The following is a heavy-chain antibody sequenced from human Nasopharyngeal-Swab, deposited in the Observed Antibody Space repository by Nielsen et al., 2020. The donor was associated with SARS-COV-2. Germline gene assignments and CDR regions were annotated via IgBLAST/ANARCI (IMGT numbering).Heavy chain of an antibody. CDR2: ISYDGANK. J-gene: IGHJ4*02. D-gene: IGHD1-14*01. Sequence: GGSLRLSCAASGFTFSSYAMHWVRQAPGKGLEWVALISYDGANKFYADSVKGRFTISRDNSKNTLYLHMNSLGPDHTAVYYCATDRNRYFDYWGQGTLVTVSS. CDR1: GFTFSSYA. V-gene: IGHV3-30-3*01. CDR3: ATDRNRYFDY.